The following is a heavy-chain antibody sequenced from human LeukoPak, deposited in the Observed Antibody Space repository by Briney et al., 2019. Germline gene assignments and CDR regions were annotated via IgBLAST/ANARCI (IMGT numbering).Heavy chain of an antibody. CDR2: IKQDGSEK. CDR3: ARATRGYSDCNY. Sequence: GGSLRLSCAASGVTPSSFWMSWVRQPPGKGLEWVAIIKQDGSEKYYVDSVKGRFTISRDNAKNSLYLQMNSLRAEDTAVYYCARATRGYSDCNYWGEGTLVTVSS. J-gene: IGHJ4*02. CDR1: GVTPSSFW. D-gene: IGHD5-12*01. V-gene: IGHV3-7*04.